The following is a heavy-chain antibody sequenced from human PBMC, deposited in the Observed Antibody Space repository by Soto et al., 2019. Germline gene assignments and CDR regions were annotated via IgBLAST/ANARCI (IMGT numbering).Heavy chain of an antibody. J-gene: IGHJ4*02. D-gene: IGHD1-26*01. Sequence: QVQVVESGGGVVQPGRSLRLSCAASGFTFSSYAMHWVRQAPGKGLEWVAVISYDGSNKYYADSVKGRFTISRDNSKNTLYLQMNSLRAEDTAVYYCARGGEWELPPFDYWGQGTLVTVSS. CDR1: GFTFSSYA. CDR2: ISYDGSNK. CDR3: ARGGEWELPPFDY. V-gene: IGHV3-30-3*01.